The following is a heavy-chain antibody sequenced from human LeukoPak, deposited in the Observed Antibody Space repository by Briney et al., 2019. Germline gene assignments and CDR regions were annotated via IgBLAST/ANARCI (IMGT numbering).Heavy chain of an antibody. J-gene: IGHJ6*03. CDR3: AGRSERRSSYYYMDV. CDR2: IYHSGST. CDR1: GYSISSGYY. D-gene: IGHD2-2*01. Sequence: SETLSLTCTVSGYSISSGYYWGWIRQPPGKGLEWIGSIYHSGSTYYNPSLKSRVTISVDTSKNQFSLKLSSVTAADTAVYYCAGRSERRSSYYYMDVWGKGTTVTVS. V-gene: IGHV4-38-2*02.